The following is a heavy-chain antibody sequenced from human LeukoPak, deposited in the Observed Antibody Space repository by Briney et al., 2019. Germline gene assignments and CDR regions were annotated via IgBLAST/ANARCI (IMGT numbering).Heavy chain of an antibody. J-gene: IGHJ2*01. V-gene: IGHV4-59*02. CDR3: ARVEGYGGVWSFDL. CDR1: GGSVSSFY. D-gene: IGHD4-23*01. CDR2: IYYRGST. Sequence: SETLSLTCTVSGGSVSSFYWSWIRQPPGKGLEWLGYIYYRGSTHRNPSLNSRVTISVDTSKNQFSLKLSSVTAADTAVYYCARVEGYGGVWSFDLWGRGTLVTVSS.